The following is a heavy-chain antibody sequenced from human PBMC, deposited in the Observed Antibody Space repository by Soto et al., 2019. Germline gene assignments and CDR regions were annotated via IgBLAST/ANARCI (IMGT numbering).Heavy chain of an antibody. Sequence: SVEVCCKASGGTFSSYAICWARQAPGQGLEWMGGIIPIFGTANYAQKFQGRVTITADESTSTAYMELSSLRSEDTAVYYCARGSGAARPLGGENYYYYYGMDVWGQGTTVTVSS. CDR1: GGTFSSYA. CDR2: IIPIFGTA. CDR3: ARGSGAARPLGGENYYYYYGMDV. D-gene: IGHD6-6*01. J-gene: IGHJ6*02. V-gene: IGHV1-69*13.